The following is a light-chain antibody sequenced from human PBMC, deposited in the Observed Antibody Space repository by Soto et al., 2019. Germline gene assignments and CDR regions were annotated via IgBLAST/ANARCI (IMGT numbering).Light chain of an antibody. J-gene: IGKJ2*01. CDR3: QQYESYPVT. V-gene: IGKV1-5*03. CDR1: QSISTW. Sequence: DIQMTQSPSTLSASVGDRVTITCRASQSISTWLAWYQQKPGKAPRFLIYQASSLESRVPSRFSGSGSGTEFTLTISSLQPDDFATYYCQQYESYPVTFGQGTKLEIK. CDR2: QAS.